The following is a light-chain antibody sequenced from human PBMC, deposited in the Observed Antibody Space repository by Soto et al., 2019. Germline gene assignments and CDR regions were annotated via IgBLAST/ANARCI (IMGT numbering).Light chain of an antibody. J-gene: IGLJ3*02. V-gene: IGLV2-11*01. CDR2: YVS. CDR1: SSDV. Sequence: QSALTQPRSVSGSPGQSVTISCTGTSSDVVSWYQQHPGKAPKLIIYYVSQRPSGVPDRFSGSKSGNTASLTISGLQAEDEADHYCCSSAGGFTWVFGGGTKVTVL. CDR3: CSSAGGFTWV.